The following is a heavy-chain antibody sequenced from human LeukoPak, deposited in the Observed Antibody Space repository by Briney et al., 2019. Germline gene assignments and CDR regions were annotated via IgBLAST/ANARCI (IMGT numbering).Heavy chain of an antibody. V-gene: IGHV1-3*01. CDR1: GYVFSDSA. Sequence: ASVTVSCKTSGYVFSDSAMHWVRQAPGQRLEWMGWINAGNGYTRYSQKFQGRVTMTRDTSASTVYMQLRSLRSEDTAVYYCAKAPKYGGYPDYWGQGTLVTVSS. J-gene: IGHJ4*02. CDR2: INAGNGYT. CDR3: AKAPKYGGYPDY. D-gene: IGHD5-12*01.